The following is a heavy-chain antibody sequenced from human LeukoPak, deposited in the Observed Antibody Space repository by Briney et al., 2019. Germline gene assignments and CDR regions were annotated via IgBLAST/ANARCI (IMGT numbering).Heavy chain of an antibody. D-gene: IGHD3-22*01. CDR3: ASDTYYYDSSGYYPLDAFDI. J-gene: IGHJ3*02. CDR2: INHSGST. V-gene: IGHV4-34*01. Sequence: SETLSLTCAVSGGSISSGGYSWSWIRQPPGKGLEWIGEINHSGSTNYNPSLKSRVTISVDTSKNQFSLKLSSVTAADTAVYYCASDTYYYDSSGYYPLDAFDIWGQGTMVTVSS. CDR1: GGSISSGGYS.